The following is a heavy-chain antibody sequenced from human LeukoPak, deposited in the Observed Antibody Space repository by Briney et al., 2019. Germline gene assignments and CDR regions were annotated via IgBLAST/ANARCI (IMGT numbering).Heavy chain of an antibody. CDR3: ARGPRDGYNHTPDFDY. J-gene: IGHJ4*02. CDR1: GGSFSGYY. Sequence: SGTLSLTCAVYGGSFSGYYWSWIRQPPGKGLEWIGEINHSGSTNYNPSLKSRVTISVDTSKNQFSLKLSSVTAADTAVYYCARGPRDGYNHTPDFDYWGQGTLVTVSS. V-gene: IGHV4-34*01. CDR2: INHSGST. D-gene: IGHD5-12*01.